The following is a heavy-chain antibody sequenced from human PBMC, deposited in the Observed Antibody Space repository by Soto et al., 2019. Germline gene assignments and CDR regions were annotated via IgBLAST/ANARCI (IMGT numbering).Heavy chain of an antibody. V-gene: IGHV3-33*01. J-gene: IGHJ5*02. D-gene: IGHD2-2*01. CDR3: ARASCSSTRCSNWFDH. CDR2: IWYDGSNK. CDR1: GFTFSSYG. Sequence: AGGSLRLSCAASGFTFSSYGMRWVRQAPGKGLEWVAVIWYDGSNKYYADSVKGRFTISRDNSKNTLYLQMNSLRAEDTAVYYCARASCSSTRCSNWFDHLGQGTLLTVSS.